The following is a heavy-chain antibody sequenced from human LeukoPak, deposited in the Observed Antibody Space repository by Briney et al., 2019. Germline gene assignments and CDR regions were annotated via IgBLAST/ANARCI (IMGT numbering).Heavy chain of an antibody. Sequence: SETLSLTCTVSGGSISSGSYYWSWIRQPAGKGLEWIGRIYTSGSTNYNPSLKSRVTTSVDTSKNQFSLKLSSVTAADTAVYYCARGVLPFDYWGQGTLVTVSS. CDR1: GGSISSGSYY. V-gene: IGHV4-61*02. CDR2: IYTSGST. CDR3: ARGVLPFDY. J-gene: IGHJ4*02. D-gene: IGHD2-8*01.